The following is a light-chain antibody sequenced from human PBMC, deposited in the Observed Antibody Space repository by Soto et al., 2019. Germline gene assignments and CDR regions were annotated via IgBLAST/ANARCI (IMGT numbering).Light chain of an antibody. CDR2: AAS. V-gene: IGKV1-17*01. J-gene: IGKJ1*01. Sequence: DIQMTQSPSSLSASVGDRVIITCRASQGIGDDLGWYKQKPGKAPKRLIYAASILQSGVPSRFSGSGSVTDFTLTISSLQPDDFASYYCLQHNTYPWTFGPGTKVEVK. CDR1: QGIGDD. CDR3: LQHNTYPWT.